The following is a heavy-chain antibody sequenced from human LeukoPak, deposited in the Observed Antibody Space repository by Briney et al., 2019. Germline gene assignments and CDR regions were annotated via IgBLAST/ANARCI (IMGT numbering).Heavy chain of an antibody. D-gene: IGHD4-17*01. J-gene: IGHJ4*02. CDR1: GFTFSSYA. CDR3: ARDHDYGDSYFDY. CDR2: ISSNGGST. Sequence: GGSLRLSCAASGFTFSSYAMHWVRQAPGKGLEYVSAISSNGGSTYYANSVKGRFTISRDNSKNTLYLQMGSLRAEDMAVYYCARDHDYGDSYFDYWGQGTLVTVSS. V-gene: IGHV3-64*01.